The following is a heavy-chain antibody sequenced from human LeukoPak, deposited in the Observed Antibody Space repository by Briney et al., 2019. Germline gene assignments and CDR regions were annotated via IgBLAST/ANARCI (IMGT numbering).Heavy chain of an antibody. V-gene: IGHV3-48*02. D-gene: IGHD3-3*01. CDR2: ISSSGNTA. CDR3: GGSASPFYDQTD. J-gene: IGHJ4*02. CDR1: GFIFSSNG. Sequence: GGSLRLSCTASGFIFSSNGMNWVRQAPGKGLEWISHISSSGNTAYYADSVKGRFTISRDNARNSVYLHMDSLREEDTAVYFCGGSASPFYDQTDRGQGTLVTVSS.